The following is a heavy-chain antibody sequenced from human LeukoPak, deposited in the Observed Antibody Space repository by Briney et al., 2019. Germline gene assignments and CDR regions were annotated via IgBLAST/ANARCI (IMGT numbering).Heavy chain of an antibody. CDR1: GFIFSSYA. J-gene: IGHJ4*02. V-gene: IGHV3-23*01. Sequence: PGGSLRLSCAASGFIFSSYAMHWVRQAPGKGLEWVSAISSNGGSTYCADSVKGRFTISRDNSKNTLYLQMNSLRAEDTAVYYCAKRLWSPDYWGQGTLVTVSS. CDR3: AKRLWSPDY. CDR2: ISSNGGST. D-gene: IGHD3-10*01.